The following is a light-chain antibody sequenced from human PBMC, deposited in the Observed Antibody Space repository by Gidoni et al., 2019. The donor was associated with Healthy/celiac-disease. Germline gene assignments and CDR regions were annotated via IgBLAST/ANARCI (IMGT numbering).Light chain of an antibody. CDR3: QQSYSTPFT. V-gene: IGKV1-39*01. Sequence: DIQMTQSPSSLSASVGDRVTITCRASQSISSYLNWYQQKPGKAPKLLIYAAPSLQSGVPSRFSGGGSGTDFTLTISSLQPEDFATYYCQQSYSTPFTFGPGTKVDIK. CDR2: AAP. CDR1: QSISSY. J-gene: IGKJ3*01.